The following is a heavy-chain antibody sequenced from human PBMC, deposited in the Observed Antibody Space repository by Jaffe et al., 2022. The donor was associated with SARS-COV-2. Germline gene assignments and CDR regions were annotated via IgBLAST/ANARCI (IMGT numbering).Heavy chain of an antibody. Sequence: QVQLQESGPGLVKPSETLSLTCTVSGGSISSYYWSWIRQPPGKGLEWIGYIYYSGSTNYNPSLKSRVTISVDTSKNQFSLKLSSVTAADTAVYYCARHHERVGAGGYWYFDLWGRGTLVTVSS. D-gene: IGHD1-26*01. J-gene: IGHJ2*01. CDR1: GGSISSYY. CDR3: ARHHERVGAGGYWYFDL. V-gene: IGHV4-59*08. CDR2: IYYSGST.